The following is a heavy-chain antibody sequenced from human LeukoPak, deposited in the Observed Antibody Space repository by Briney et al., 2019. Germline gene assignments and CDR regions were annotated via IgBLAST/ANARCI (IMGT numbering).Heavy chain of an antibody. CDR1: GGSFSGYY. CDR3: ARGVNYDFWSGYYIALAFDY. J-gene: IGHJ4*02. Sequence: SETLSLTCAVYGGSFSGYYWSWIRQPPGKGLEWIGEINHSGSTNYNPSLKSRVTISVDRSKNQFSLKLSSVTAADTAVYYCARGVNYDFWSGYYIALAFDYWGQGTLVTVSS. CDR2: INHSGST. V-gene: IGHV4-34*01. D-gene: IGHD3-3*01.